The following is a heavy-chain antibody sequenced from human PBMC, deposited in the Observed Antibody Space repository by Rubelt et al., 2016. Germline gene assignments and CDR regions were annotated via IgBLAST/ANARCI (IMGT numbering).Heavy chain of an antibody. Sequence: QLQLQESGPGLVKPSETLSLTCTVSGGSISSSSYYWGWIRQPPGKGLEWIGSIYYSGSTYFNPSLKRLVTISVDTSKNQFSLKLSLVTAADTAVYYCARLLYFGVVFRPNWFDPWGQGTLVTVSS. CDR1: GGSISSSSYY. CDR3: ARLLYFGVVFRPNWFDP. V-gene: IGHV4-39*01. J-gene: IGHJ5*02. D-gene: IGHD3-3*01. CDR2: IYYSGST.